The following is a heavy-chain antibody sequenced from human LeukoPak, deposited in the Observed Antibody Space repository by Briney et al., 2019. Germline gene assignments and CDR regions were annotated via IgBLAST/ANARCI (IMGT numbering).Heavy chain of an antibody. V-gene: IGHV1-2*02. Sequence: GASVTVSCKASGYTFTGYYMHWVRQAPGRGLEWMGWINPNSGGTNYAQKFQGRVTMTRDTSISTAYMELSRLRSDDTAVYYCARVRGYYDSSGYYTYWGQGTLVTVSS. D-gene: IGHD3-22*01. CDR1: GYTFTGYY. CDR2: INPNSGGT. CDR3: ARVRGYYDSSGYYTY. J-gene: IGHJ4*02.